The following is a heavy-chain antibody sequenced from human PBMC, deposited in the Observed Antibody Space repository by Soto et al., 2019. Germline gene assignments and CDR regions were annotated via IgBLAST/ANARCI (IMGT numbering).Heavy chain of an antibody. V-gene: IGHV4-34*01. CDR1: GGSFSGYY. J-gene: IGHJ6*02. D-gene: IGHD5-18*01. CDR2: INHSGST. CDR3: ARGLSRGAMVRYYYYYGMDV. Sequence: PSETLSLTCAVYGGSFSGYYWSWIRQPPGKGLEWIGEINHSGSTNYNPSLKSRVTISVDTSKNQFSLKLSSVAAADTAVYYCARGLSRGAMVRYYYYYGMDVWGQGTTVTVSS.